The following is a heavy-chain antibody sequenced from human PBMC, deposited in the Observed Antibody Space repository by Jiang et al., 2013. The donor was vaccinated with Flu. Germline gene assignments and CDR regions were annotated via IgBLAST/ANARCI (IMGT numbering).Heavy chain of an antibody. CDR2: INHSGST. J-gene: IGHJ4*02. D-gene: IGHD4-23*01. CDR3: ARGPFYGGNGRWNY. V-gene: IGHV4-34*01. Sequence: LLKPSETLSLTCAVYGGSFSGYYWSWIRQPPGKGLEWIGEINHSGSTNYNPSLKSRVTISVDTSKNQFSLKLSSVTAADTAVYYCARGPFYGGNGRWNYWGQGTLVTVSS. CDR1: GGSFSGYY.